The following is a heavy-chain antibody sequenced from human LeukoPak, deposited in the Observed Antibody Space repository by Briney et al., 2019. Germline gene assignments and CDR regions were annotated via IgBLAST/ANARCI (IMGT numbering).Heavy chain of an antibody. Sequence: PGGSLRLSCAASGFTFSNHWMHWVRQVPGEGLVWFSRINSDGTKRNHADSVKGRLTISRDNAKNTLYLQMNSLRAEDTAVYYCARGNYGSGSSPLDYWGQGTLVTVSS. CDR2: INSDGTKR. D-gene: IGHD3-10*01. CDR1: GFTFSNHW. CDR3: ARGNYGSGSSPLDY. V-gene: IGHV3-74*01. J-gene: IGHJ4*02.